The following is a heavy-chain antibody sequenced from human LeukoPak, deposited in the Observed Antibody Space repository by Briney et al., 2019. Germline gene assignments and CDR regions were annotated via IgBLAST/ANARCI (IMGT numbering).Heavy chain of an antibody. CDR3: TTTTVGSNFDY. J-gene: IGHJ4*02. CDR2: ISSSGTTT. D-gene: IGHD1-26*01. Sequence: GGSLRLSCAASGFSFSVYEIHWVRQAPGKGLEWISDISSSGTTTYYADSVKGRFTISRDNAKNSLYLQMNSLRAEDTAVYYCTTTTVGSNFDYWGQGTLVTVSS. V-gene: IGHV3-48*03. CDR1: GFSFSVYE.